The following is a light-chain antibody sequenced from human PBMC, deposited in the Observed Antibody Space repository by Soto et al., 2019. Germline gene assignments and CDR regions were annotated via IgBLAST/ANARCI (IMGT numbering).Light chain of an antibody. V-gene: IGKV1-5*03. CDR3: QQYDNFFWT. J-gene: IGKJ1*01. Sequence: DIQMTQSPSTLSASVGDRVTITCRASQSVGRKLAWYQQKPGKAPKLLIYEASNLESEAPLRFRGSGSETAFTLTISSLQPDDFATYYCQQYDNFFWTFGQGTRVDIK. CDR2: EAS. CDR1: QSVGRK.